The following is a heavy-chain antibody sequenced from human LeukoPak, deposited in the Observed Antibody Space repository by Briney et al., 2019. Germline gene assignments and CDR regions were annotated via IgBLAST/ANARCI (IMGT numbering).Heavy chain of an antibody. J-gene: IGHJ4*02. CDR1: GFTFSSYE. CDR3: ARVDVGSTYFDY. V-gene: IGHV3-48*03. CDR2: ISGSGSTR. Sequence: GGSLTLSCAASGFTFSSYEMNWVRQAPGKGLEWVSYISGSGSTRYYADSVKGRFTISRDNADSVKGRFTISRDNAKNSLYLQMNSLRAEDTAVYYCARVDVGSTYFDYWGQGTLVTVSS. D-gene: IGHD1-26*01.